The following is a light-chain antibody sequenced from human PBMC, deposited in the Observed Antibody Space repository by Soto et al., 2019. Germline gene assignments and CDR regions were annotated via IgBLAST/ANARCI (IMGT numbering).Light chain of an antibody. CDR3: QHYNSYSEA. V-gene: IGKV1-5*03. CDR1: QTISSW. CDR2: KAS. Sequence: DIQLTQSPSTLSGSVGDRVTITYRASQTISSWLAWYQQKPGKAPKLLIYKASTLKSGVPSRFSGSGPGTEFTLTISSLQPDDFATYYCQHYNSYSEAFGQGTKVDI. J-gene: IGKJ1*01.